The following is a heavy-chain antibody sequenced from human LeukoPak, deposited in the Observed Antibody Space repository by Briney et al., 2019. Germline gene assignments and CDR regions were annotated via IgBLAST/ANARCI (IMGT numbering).Heavy chain of an antibody. Sequence: KTSETLSLTCAVSGGSISSSGYSWSWIWQPPGKGLEWIGYIYHSGSTYYNPSLKSRVTISVDRSKNQFSLKLSSVTAADTAVYYCARCGDQRYNWFDPWGQGTLVTVSS. CDR3: ARCGDQRYNWFDP. CDR1: GGSISSSGYS. CDR2: IYHSGST. J-gene: IGHJ5*02. D-gene: IGHD2-21*01. V-gene: IGHV4-30-2*01.